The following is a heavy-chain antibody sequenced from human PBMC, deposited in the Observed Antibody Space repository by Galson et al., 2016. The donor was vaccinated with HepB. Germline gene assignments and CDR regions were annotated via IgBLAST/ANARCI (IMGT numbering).Heavy chain of an antibody. CDR2: ISWNADNL. CDR3: ANDRDEAAGGFDN. J-gene: IGHJ4*02. V-gene: IGHV3-9*01. CDR1: GFTINDYG. Sequence: SLRLSCAASGFTINDYGMHWVRQAPGKGLEWVSGISWNADNLDYVAPVKGRFPLSRAPAATSLYLQMNSLRPEDTAVYYCANDRDEAAGGFDNWGQGTLVTVSS. D-gene: IGHD6-13*01.